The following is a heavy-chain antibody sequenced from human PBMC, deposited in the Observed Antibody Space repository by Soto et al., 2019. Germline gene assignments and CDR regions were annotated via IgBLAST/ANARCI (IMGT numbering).Heavy chain of an antibody. V-gene: IGHV3-30*18. CDR3: AKSHSGYDYLDY. CDR2: ISYDGSNK. Sequence: QVQLVESGGGVVQPGRSLRLSCAASGFTFSSYGMHWVRQAPGKGLEWVAVISYDGSNKYYADSVKGRFTISRDNSKNTLNLQMNSLRAEDTTVYYCAKSHSGYDYLDYWGQGTLVTVSS. D-gene: IGHD5-12*01. J-gene: IGHJ4*02. CDR1: GFTFSSYG.